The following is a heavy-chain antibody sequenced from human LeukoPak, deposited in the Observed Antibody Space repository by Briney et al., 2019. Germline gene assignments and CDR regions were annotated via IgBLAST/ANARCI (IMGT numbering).Heavy chain of an antibody. CDR3: ARDRVVTAIPFNAFDI. Sequence: WASVKVSRKASGYTFTSYYMHWVRQAPGQGLEWMGIINPSGGSTSYAQKFQGRVTMTRDTSTSTVYMELSSLRSEDTAVYYCARDRVVTAIPFNAFDIWGQGTMVTVSS. D-gene: IGHD2-21*02. V-gene: IGHV1-46*01. J-gene: IGHJ3*02. CDR2: INPSGGST. CDR1: GYTFTSYY.